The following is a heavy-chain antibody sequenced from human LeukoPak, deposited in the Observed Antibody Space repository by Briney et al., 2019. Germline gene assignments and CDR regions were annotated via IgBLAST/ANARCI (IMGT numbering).Heavy chain of an antibody. CDR1: GFTFSSYS. J-gene: IGHJ3*02. Sequence: GGSLRLSCAASGFTFSSYSMNWVRQAPGKGLEWVSSIGSRSAYTYYADSVKGRFTISRDNTKNSLYLQMDSLRAGDTAVYYCARGGLNFDAFDIWGQGTMVTVSS. CDR2: IGSRSAYT. D-gene: IGHD1-7*01. CDR3: ARGGLNFDAFDI. V-gene: IGHV3-21*01.